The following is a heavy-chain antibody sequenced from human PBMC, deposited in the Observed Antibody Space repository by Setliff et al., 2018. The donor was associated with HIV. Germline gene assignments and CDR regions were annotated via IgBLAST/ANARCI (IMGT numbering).Heavy chain of an antibody. V-gene: IGHV1-2*02. D-gene: IGHD6-13*01. CDR2: INPNNGGT. CDR1: GYTFTGYY. J-gene: IGHJ4*02. CDR3: ARDGSGQQLYDY. Sequence: GASVKVSCKASGYTFTGYYMHWVRQAPGQGLEWMGWINPNNGGTNYAQKFQGRVTMTRDTSISTAYMELSRLRSDDTAVYYCARDGSGQQLYDYWGQGTLVTVSS.